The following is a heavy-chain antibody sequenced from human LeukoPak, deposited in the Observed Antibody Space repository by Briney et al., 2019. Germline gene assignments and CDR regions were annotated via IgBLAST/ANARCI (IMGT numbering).Heavy chain of an antibody. CDR2: IRYDGSKK. V-gene: IGHV3-30*02. D-gene: IGHD6-19*01. Sequence: PGGSLRLSCAASGFTVSSNYMSWVRQAPGKGLEWVAFIRYDGSKKYYADSVKGRFTISRDNSKNTLYLQMNSLRAEDTAVYYCAKDGQLWLVGGNFDYWGQGTLVTVSS. CDR3: AKDGQLWLVGGNFDY. J-gene: IGHJ4*02. CDR1: GFTVSSNY.